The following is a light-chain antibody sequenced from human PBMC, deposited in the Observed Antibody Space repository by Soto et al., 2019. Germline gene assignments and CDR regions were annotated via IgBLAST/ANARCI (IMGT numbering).Light chain of an antibody. CDR3: QQRSNWRIT. V-gene: IGKV3-11*01. Sequence: EIVLTQSPATLSLSPGERATLSCRASQSVSTYLAWYQQKPGQAPRLLIYDVSNRATGIPARFSGSGSGTDFTLTISSLEPEDFAVYYGQQRSNWRITFGQGTRLEIK. J-gene: IGKJ5*01. CDR1: QSVSTY. CDR2: DVS.